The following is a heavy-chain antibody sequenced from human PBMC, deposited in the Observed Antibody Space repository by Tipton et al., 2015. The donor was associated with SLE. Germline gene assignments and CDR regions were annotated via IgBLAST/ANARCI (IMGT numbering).Heavy chain of an antibody. J-gene: IGHJ6*02. CDR1: GFTVIDYA. CDR2: ISGSGGST. V-gene: IGHV3-23*01. Sequence: SLRLSCAASGFTVIDYAMSWVRQAPGKGLEWVSAISGSGGSTYYADSVKGRFTISRDNSKNTLYLQMNSLRAEDTAVYYCAKGAAVAAASYYYYGMDVWGQGTAVTVSS. D-gene: IGHD6-19*01. CDR3: AKGAAVAAASYYYYGMDV.